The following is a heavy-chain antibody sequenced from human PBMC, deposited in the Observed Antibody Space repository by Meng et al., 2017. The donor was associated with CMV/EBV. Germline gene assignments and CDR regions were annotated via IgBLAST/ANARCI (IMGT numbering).Heavy chain of an antibody. CDR3: ARVTSVAYHFDY. V-gene: IGHV1-2*02. Sequence: CKASGSTFTGYYMHWVRQAPGQGLEWMGWINPNSGGTNYAQKFQGRVTMTRDTSISTAYMELSRLRSDDTAVYYCARVTSVAYHFDYWGQGTLVTVSS. CDR1: GSTFTGYY. D-gene: IGHD3-16*01. CDR2: INPNSGGT. J-gene: IGHJ4*02.